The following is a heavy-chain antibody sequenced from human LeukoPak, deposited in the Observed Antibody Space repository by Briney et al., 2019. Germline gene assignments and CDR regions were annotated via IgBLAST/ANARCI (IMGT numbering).Heavy chain of an antibody. D-gene: IGHD2-15*01. Sequence: ASVKVSCKASGYTFTSYGISWVRQAPGQGLEWMGWISAYNGNTNYAQKFQGRVTITADKSTSTAYMELSSLRSEDTAVYYCARARYCSGGSCYYLRYWGQGTLVTVSS. J-gene: IGHJ4*02. V-gene: IGHV1-18*01. CDR2: ISAYNGNT. CDR3: ARARYCSGGSCYYLRY. CDR1: GYTFTSYG.